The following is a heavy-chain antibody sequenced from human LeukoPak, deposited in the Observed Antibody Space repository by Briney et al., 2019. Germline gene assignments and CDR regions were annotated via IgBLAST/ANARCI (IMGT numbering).Heavy chain of an antibody. V-gene: IGHV4-34*01. CDR2: IKHSGST. Sequence: SETLSLTCAVYGGSFSGYYWSWIRQPPEKGLEWIGEIKHSGSTYYNPSLKSRVTMSVDTSKNQFSLKLNSVTAADTAVYYCARHLGYGSGSDYNYYGMDVWGQGTTVTVSS. CDR1: GGSFSGYY. J-gene: IGHJ6*02. CDR3: ARHLGYGSGSDYNYYGMDV. D-gene: IGHD3-10*01.